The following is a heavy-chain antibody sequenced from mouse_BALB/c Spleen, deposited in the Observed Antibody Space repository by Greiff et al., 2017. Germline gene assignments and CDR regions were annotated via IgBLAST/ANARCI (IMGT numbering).Heavy chain of an antibody. CDR3: ARDDYYGSSYNYAMDY. CDR2: IWAGGST. D-gene: IGHD1-1*01. J-gene: IGHJ4*01. V-gene: IGHV2-9*02. Sequence: VKLVESGPGLVAPSQSLSITCTVSGFSLTSYGVHWVRQPPGKGLEWLGVIWAGGSTNYNSALMSRLSISKDNSKSQVFLKMNSLQTDDTAMYYCARDDYYGSSYNYAMDYWGQGTSVTVSS. CDR1: GFSLTSYG.